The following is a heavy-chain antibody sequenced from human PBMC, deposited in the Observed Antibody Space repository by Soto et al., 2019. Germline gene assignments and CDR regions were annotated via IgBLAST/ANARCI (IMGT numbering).Heavy chain of an antibody. CDR1: GFTVSSNY. CDR2: IYSGGST. V-gene: IGHV3-53*01. CDR3: ARGGLVVSYGMDV. D-gene: IGHD6-6*01. Sequence: GGSLRLSCAASGFTVSSNYMSWVRQAPGKGLEWVSVIYSGGSTYYADSVKGRFTISRDNSKNTLYLQMNSLRAEDTAVYYCARGGLVVSYGMDVWGQGTTVTVSS. J-gene: IGHJ6*02.